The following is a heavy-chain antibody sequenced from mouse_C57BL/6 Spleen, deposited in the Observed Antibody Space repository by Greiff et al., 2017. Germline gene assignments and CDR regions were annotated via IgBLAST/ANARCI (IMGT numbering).Heavy chain of an antibody. CDR2: INPNNGGT. J-gene: IGHJ2*01. CDR1: GYTFTDYN. V-gene: IGHV1-22*01. CDR3: AREGYYGSTDY. Sequence: VQLKQSGPELVKPGASVKMSCKASGYTFTDYNMHWVKQSHGKSLEWIGYINPNNGGTSYNQKFKGKATLTVNKSSSTAYMEHRSLTSEDSAVYYCAREGYYGSTDYWGQGTTLTVSS. D-gene: IGHD1-1*01.